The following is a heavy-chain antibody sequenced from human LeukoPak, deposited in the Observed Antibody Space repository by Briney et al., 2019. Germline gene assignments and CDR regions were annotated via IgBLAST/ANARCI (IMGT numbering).Heavy chain of an antibody. D-gene: IGHD3-22*01. CDR2: MNPTTGNT. Sequence: ASVKVSCKAFGYTFTSYDINWVRQAPGQGLEWMGWMNPTTGNTGYAPKFQGRVSMTRDTSISTAYLELSGLRSEDTAVYYCARLSQTPDYYGSGGYFYLGYWGQGTRVTVSS. V-gene: IGHV1-8*01. CDR3: ARLSQTPDYYGSGGYFYLGY. CDR1: GYTFTSYD. J-gene: IGHJ4*02.